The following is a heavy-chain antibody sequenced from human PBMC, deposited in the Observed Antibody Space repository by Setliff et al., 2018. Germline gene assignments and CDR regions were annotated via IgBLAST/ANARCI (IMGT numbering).Heavy chain of an antibody. J-gene: IGHJ4*02. CDR3: AKGPYYDILTGFQYYSDY. D-gene: IGHD3-9*01. CDR2: ISWSSGSI. CDR1: GFTFSSYA. Sequence: GGSLRLSCAASGFTFSSYAMSWVRQVPGKGLSWVSGISWSSGSIGYADSVKGRFTISRDNAKNSLYLQMNSLRAEDTALYYCAKGPYYDILTGFQYYSDYWGQGTLVTVSS. V-gene: IGHV3-9*01.